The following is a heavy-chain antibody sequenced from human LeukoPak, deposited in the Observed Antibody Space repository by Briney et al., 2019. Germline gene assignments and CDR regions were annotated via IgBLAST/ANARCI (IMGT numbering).Heavy chain of an antibody. J-gene: IGHJ3*02. Sequence: TGGSLRLSCAASGFTFSTYWMTWVRQAPGRGLEWVANINQDGSDKYFVDSVKGRFTISRDNAKNSLYLQMNSLRVEDTAVYYCARVVAGRFDIWGQGTMVTVSS. V-gene: IGHV3-7*05. CDR3: ARVVAGRFDI. D-gene: IGHD6-19*01. CDR1: GFTFSTYW. CDR2: INQDGSDK.